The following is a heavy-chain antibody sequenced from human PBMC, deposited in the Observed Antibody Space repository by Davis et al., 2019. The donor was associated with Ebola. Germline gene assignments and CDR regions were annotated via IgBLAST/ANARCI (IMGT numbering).Heavy chain of an antibody. CDR2: IYPGDSDT. CDR3: ATRIGYTFDY. Sequence: GESLKISCKGSGYSFTSYWIAWVRQMPGTGLEWMGIIYPGDSDTTYSPSFRGQVSISADESTSTAYLQWSSLKASDTAMYYCATRIGYTFDYWGQGTLVTVSS. J-gene: IGHJ4*02. D-gene: IGHD5-24*01. CDR1: GYSFTSYW. V-gene: IGHV5-51*01.